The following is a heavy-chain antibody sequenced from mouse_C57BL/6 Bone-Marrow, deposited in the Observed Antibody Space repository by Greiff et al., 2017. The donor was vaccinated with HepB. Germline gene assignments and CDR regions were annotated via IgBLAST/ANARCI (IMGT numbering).Heavy chain of an antibody. CDR3: ARWDYGSSYWYFDV. D-gene: IGHD1-1*01. CDR1: GYTFTDYY. Sequence: EVQLQQSGPELVKPGASVKISCKASGYTFTDYYMNWVKQSHGKSLEWIGDINPNNGGTSYNQKFKGKATLTVEKSSSTAYMELRSLTSEDSAVYYCARWDYGSSYWYFDVWGTGTTVTVSS. CDR2: INPNNGGT. V-gene: IGHV1-26*01. J-gene: IGHJ1*03.